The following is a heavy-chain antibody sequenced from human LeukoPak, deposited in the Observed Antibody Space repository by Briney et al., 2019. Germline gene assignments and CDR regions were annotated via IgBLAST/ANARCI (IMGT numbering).Heavy chain of an antibody. Sequence: SETLSLTCTVSGGSISSYYWSWIRQPAGKGLEWIGRIYTSGSTNYNPSLKSRVTISVDTSKNQFSLKLSSVTAADTAVYYCARAGALLWFGGDNWFDPWGQGTLVTVSS. D-gene: IGHD3-10*01. V-gene: IGHV4-4*07. J-gene: IGHJ5*02. CDR2: IYTSGST. CDR1: GGSISSYY. CDR3: ARAGALLWFGGDNWFDP.